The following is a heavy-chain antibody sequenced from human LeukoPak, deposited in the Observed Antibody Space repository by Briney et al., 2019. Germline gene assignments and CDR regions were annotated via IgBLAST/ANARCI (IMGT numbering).Heavy chain of an antibody. CDR1: GGPFSSYA. V-gene: IGHV1-69*13. J-gene: IGHJ6*04. Sequence: PVKVSCKASGGPFSSYAISGVRQAPGQGLEWMGGIIPIFGTANYAQKFQGRVTITADESTSTAYMELSSLRSEDTAVYYCAREGVRYFGTPMGGGMDVWGKGTTVTVSS. CDR2: IIPIFGTA. D-gene: IGHD3-9*01. CDR3: AREGVRYFGTPMGGGMDV.